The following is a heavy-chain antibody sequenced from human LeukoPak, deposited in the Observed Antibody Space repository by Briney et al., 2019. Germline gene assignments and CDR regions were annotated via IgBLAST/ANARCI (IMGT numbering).Heavy chain of an antibody. CDR1: GGSISSYY. Sequence: SSETLSLTCTVSGGSISSYYRSWIRQPAGKGLEWIGRIYTSGSTNYNPSLKSRVTMSVDTSKNQFSLKLSSVTAADTAVYYCARDVYSSSFHWFDPWGQGTLVTVSS. V-gene: IGHV4-4*07. D-gene: IGHD6-13*01. J-gene: IGHJ5*02. CDR2: IYTSGST. CDR3: ARDVYSSSFHWFDP.